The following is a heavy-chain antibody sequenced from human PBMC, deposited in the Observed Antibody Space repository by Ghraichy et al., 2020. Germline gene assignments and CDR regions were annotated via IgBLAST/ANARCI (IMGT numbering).Heavy chain of an antibody. CDR3: ARRVLSETTITPHNWFDP. CDR1: GDSISTYW. CDR2: FNTRENT. D-gene: IGHD4-11*01. V-gene: IGHV4-4*08. J-gene: IGHJ5*02. Sequence: SQTLSLTCTVSGDSISTYWWNWIRQPPGKGLEWIGFFNTRENTYYNPSLNSRVTISVDTSQNQFSLKLSSVTAADTAVYYCARRVLSETTITPHNWFDPWGQGILVTVSS.